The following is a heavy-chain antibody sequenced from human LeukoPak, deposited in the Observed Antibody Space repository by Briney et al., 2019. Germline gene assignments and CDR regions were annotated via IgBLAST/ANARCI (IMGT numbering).Heavy chain of an antibody. CDR3: ARDIRAYDILTGYGY. J-gene: IGHJ4*02. V-gene: IGHV1-18*04. CDR1: GYTFTGYY. CDR2: ISAYNGNT. Sequence: GASVKVSCKASGYTFTGYYMHWVRQAPGQGLEWMGWISAYNGNTNYAQKLQGRVTMTTDTSTSTAYMELRSLRSDDTAVYYCARDIRAYDILTGYGYWGQGTLVTVSS. D-gene: IGHD3-9*01.